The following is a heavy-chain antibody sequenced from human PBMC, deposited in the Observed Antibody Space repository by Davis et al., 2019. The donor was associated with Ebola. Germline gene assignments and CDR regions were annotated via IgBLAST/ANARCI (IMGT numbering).Heavy chain of an antibody. CDR3: ARGDCSGGSCYEAFDI. CDR2: IYHSGST. J-gene: IGHJ3*02. Sequence: PSETLSLTCAVSGGSISSGGYSWSWIRQPPGKGLEWIGYIYHSGSTYYNPSLKSRVTISVDRSKNQFSLKLSSVTAADTAVYYCARGDCSGGSCYEAFDIWGQVTMVTVSS. V-gene: IGHV4-30-2*01. D-gene: IGHD2-15*01. CDR1: GGSISSGGYS.